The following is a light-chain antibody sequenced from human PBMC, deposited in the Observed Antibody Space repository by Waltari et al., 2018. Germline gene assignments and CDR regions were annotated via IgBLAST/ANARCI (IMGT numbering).Light chain of an antibody. Sequence: EIVLTQSPATLSLSPGERATLSCRASQSVSSYLAWYQQKPGQAPRLLIYDASNRATGIPARFSGSGSGTDFTLTISSLEPEDFAVYYCQQRSHFGGGIKVEIK. CDR3: QQRSH. CDR1: QSVSSY. CDR2: DAS. J-gene: IGKJ4*01. V-gene: IGKV3-11*01.